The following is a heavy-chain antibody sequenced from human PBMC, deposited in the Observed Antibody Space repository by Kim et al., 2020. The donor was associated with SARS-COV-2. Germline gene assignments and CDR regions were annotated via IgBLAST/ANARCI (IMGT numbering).Heavy chain of an antibody. CDR1: GGSISSSSYY. J-gene: IGHJ5*02. Sequence: SETLSLTCTVSGGSISSSSYYWGWIRQPPGKGLEWIGSIYYSGSTYYNPSLKSRVTISVDTSKNQFSLKLSSVTAADTAVYYCARFVGYYGSGNRGWFDPWGQGTLVTVSS. D-gene: IGHD3-10*01. CDR2: IYYSGST. V-gene: IGHV4-39*07. CDR3: ARFVGYYGSGNRGWFDP.